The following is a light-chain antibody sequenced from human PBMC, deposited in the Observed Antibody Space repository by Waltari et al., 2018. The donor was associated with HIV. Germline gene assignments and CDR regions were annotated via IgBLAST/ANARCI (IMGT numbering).Light chain of an antibody. V-gene: IGKV1-39*01. J-gene: IGKJ1*01. Sequence: DIQVTQSPSSLSASVGDRVTITCRTSQSISTYLNWYQQRPGKAPKLLIYGTSTLQSGVPARFSGSGSGTDFTLTISTLQPEDFATYYCQQSCAPPRTFGHGTKVEV. CDR3: QQSCAPPRT. CDR2: GTS. CDR1: QSISTY.